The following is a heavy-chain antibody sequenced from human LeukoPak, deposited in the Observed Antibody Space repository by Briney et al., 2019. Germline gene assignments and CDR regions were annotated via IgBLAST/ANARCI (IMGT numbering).Heavy chain of an antibody. CDR2: IYTSGST. D-gene: IGHD3-9*01. CDR1: GGSISSYY. V-gene: IGHV4-4*07. J-gene: IGHJ4*02. CDR3: ARTIGPGYYSNFDY. Sequence: PSETLSLTCTVSGGSISSYYWGWIRQPAGKGLEWIGRIYTSGSTNYNPSLKSRVTMSVDTSKNQFSLKLSSVTAADTAVYYCARTIGPGYYSNFDYWGQGTLVTVSS.